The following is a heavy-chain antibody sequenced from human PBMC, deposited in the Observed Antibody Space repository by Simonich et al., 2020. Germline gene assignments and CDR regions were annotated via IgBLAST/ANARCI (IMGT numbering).Heavy chain of an antibody. V-gene: IGHV4-34*01. Sequence: QVQLQQWGAGLLKPSETLSLTCAVYGGSFSGYYWSWIRQPPGKGREWIGEINHSGSNNYNPSLKSRVTISVDTSKNQFSLKLSSVTAADTAVYYCARGPYSSSLDYYGMDVWGQGTTVTVSS. J-gene: IGHJ6*02. CDR2: INHSGSN. CDR1: GGSFSGYY. D-gene: IGHD6-13*01. CDR3: ARGPYSSSLDYYGMDV.